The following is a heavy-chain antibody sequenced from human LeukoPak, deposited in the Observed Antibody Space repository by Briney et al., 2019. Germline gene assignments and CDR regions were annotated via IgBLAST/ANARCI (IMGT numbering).Heavy chain of an antibody. CDR1: GYTFTSYD. J-gene: IGHJ5*02. D-gene: IGHD3-3*01. V-gene: IGHV1-8*01. CDR2: MNPNSGNT. CDR3: ARGSLRFFHNWFDP. Sequence: ASVKVSCKASGYTFTSYDINWVRQATGQGLEWMGWMNPNSGNTGYAQKFQGRVTMTRNTSISTAYMELSSLRSEDTAVYYCARGSLRFFHNWFDPWGQGTLVTVSS.